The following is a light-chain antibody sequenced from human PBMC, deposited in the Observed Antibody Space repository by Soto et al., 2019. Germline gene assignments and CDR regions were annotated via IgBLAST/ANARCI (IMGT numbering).Light chain of an antibody. J-gene: IGLJ2*01. V-gene: IGLV1-47*01. CDR1: SSNIGSNY. CDR2: RNN. CDR3: AAWDDSLKCVI. Sequence: QPVLTQPPSASGTPGQRVTISCSGSSSNIGSNYVYWYQQLPGTAPKLLIYRNNQRPSGVPDRFSGSKSGTSASLAISGLRSEDEADYHCAAWDDSLKCVIFGGGTKLTVL.